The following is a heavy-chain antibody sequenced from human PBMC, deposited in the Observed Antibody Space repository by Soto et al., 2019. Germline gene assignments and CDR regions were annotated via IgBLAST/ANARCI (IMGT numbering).Heavy chain of an antibody. CDR2: IIPIFGTA. D-gene: IGHD3-22*01. CDR1: GGTFSSYA. Sequence: SVKVSCKASGGTFSSYAISWVRQAPGQGLEWMGGIIPIFGTANYAQKFQGRVTITADESTTTAYMELSSLRSEDTAVYYCARDLKRYYDSSGYGYYYYGMDFWGQGTTVTVSS. CDR3: ARDLKRYYDSSGYGYYYYGMDF. V-gene: IGHV1-69*13. J-gene: IGHJ6*02.